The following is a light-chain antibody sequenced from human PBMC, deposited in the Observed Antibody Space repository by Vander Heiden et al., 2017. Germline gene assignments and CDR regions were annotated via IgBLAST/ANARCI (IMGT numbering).Light chain of an antibody. CDR3: QQYNNWPPLT. CDR1: QSVSSN. V-gene: IGKV3-15*01. J-gene: IGKJ4*01. Sequence: IVMTQSPATLSVSQGERATLSCRASQSVSSNLAWYQQKPGQAPRLLIYGASTRATGIPARFSGSGSGTEVTLTISSLQSEDFAVYYCQQYNNWPPLTFGGGTKVEIK. CDR2: GAS.